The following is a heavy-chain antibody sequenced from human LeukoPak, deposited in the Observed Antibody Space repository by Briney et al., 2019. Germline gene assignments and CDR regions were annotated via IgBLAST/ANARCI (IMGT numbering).Heavy chain of an antibody. CDR2: IWYDGSNK. J-gene: IGHJ6*02. Sequence: GGSLRLSCAASGFTFSNYGMHWVRQAPGKGLEWVAVIWYDGSNKYYADSVKGRFTISRDNSKNTLYLQMNSLRAEDTAVYYCARALGGYSGYDYRYYYYGMDVWGQGTTVTVSS. CDR3: ARALGGYSGYDYRYYYYGMDV. CDR1: GFTFSNYG. D-gene: IGHD5-12*01. V-gene: IGHV3-33*01.